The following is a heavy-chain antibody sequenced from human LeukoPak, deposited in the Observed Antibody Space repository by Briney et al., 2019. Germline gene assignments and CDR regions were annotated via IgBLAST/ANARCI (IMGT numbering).Heavy chain of an antibody. CDR2: IKSKTDGRTT. D-gene: IGHD1-1*01. Sequence: GGSLRLSCAASGFTFSNAWMSWVRQAPGKGREWVGRIKSKTDGRTTDYAAPVKGRFTISRDDSKNTLYLQMNSLKTEDTAVYYCTTDRKLEDIDSWGQGTLATVSS. V-gene: IGHV3-15*01. CDR1: GFTFSNAW. J-gene: IGHJ4*02. CDR3: TTDRKLEDIDS.